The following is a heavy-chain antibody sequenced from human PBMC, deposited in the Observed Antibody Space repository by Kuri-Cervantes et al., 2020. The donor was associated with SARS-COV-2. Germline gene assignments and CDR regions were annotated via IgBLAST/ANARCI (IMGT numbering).Heavy chain of an antibody. J-gene: IGHJ4*02. CDR3: LYSGSYHYYFDY. D-gene: IGHD1-26*01. Sequence: GSLRLPCTVSGGSISSSSYFWGWTRHPPGKGLEWNGSIYYRGSTYYNPSLNSRVTISVDTSKNQFSLKLSSVTAADTAVYYCLYSGSYHYYFDYWGQGTLVTVSS. CDR1: GGSISSSSYF. V-gene: IGHV4-39*01. CDR2: IYYRGST.